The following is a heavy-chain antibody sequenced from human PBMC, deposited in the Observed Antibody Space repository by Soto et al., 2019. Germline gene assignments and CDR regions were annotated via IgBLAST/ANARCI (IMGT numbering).Heavy chain of an antibody. V-gene: IGHV4-38-2*01. J-gene: IGHJ4*02. CDR2: IYHSGST. CDR3: ARGWGTGFYQLDS. Sequence: SETLSLTCAVSGYSISTGFNWAWIRQPPGKGLEWIGSIYHSGSTYYNLSLKSRVTISSDASKNQISLKLSSVTAADTALYYCARGWGTGFYQLDSWGQGTLVTVSS. CDR1: GYSISTGFN. D-gene: IGHD2-2*01.